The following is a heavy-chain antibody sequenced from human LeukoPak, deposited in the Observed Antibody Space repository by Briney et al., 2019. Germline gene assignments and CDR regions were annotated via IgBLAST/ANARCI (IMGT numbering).Heavy chain of an antibody. D-gene: IGHD3-10*01. Sequence: VASVKVSCKASGYRFTSYGISWVRQAPGQGLEWMGWISAYNGNTNYAQKLQGRVTMTTDTSTSTAYMELRSLRSDDTAIYYCARDLYYYGSGSYYDVFDVWGQGTMVTVSS. V-gene: IGHV1-18*01. CDR1: GYRFTSYG. CDR2: ISAYNGNT. J-gene: IGHJ3*01. CDR3: ARDLYYYGSGSYYDVFDV.